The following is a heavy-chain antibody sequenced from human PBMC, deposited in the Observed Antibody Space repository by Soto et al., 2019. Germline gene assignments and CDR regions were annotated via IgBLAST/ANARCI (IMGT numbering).Heavy chain of an antibody. V-gene: IGHV4-30-2*01. CDR2: IYHSGNT. J-gene: IGHJ3*01. D-gene: IGHD2-15*01. Sequence: QLQLQESGSGLVKPSQTLSLTCAVSGGSISSGGYSWTWIRQPPGKGLEWIGYIYHSGNTYYNPFLNSRVTISGDRSKNQFTLNLSSVTAADTAVYYCASNVAADDALDVCGQGTMVTVSS. CDR1: GGSISSGGYS. CDR3: ASNVAADDALDV.